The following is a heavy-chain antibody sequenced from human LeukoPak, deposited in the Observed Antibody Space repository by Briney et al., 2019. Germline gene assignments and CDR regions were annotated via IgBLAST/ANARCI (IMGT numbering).Heavy chain of an antibody. V-gene: IGHV4-59*08. CDR2: MCFSGST. J-gene: IGHJ5*02. CDR1: GGSISSYC. CDR3: ARRIVERHTIEEDNWFDP. Sequence: PSETLSLTCTVSGGSISSYCWSWIRQPPGKGLEWIGSMCFSGSTIYNPSLKSRVTISIDTSKNQFPLKLTSVTAADTAVYYCARRIVERHTIEEDNWFDPWGQGILVTVSS. D-gene: IGHD2-15*01.